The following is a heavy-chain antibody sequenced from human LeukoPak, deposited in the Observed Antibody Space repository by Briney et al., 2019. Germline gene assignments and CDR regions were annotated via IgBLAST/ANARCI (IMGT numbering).Heavy chain of an antibody. CDR3: ARLSLCYRCRFGESGDP. J-gene: IGHJ5*02. V-gene: IGHV4-34*01. CDR2: IYYSGST. D-gene: IGHD3-10*01. Sequence: SETLSLTCAVYGESFSDYNWSWIRQPPGKGLEWIGSIYYSGSTYYNPSLKSRVTISVDTSKNQFSLKLSSVTAADTAVYYCARLSLCYRCRFGESGDPWGQGTLVTVSS. CDR1: GESFSDYN.